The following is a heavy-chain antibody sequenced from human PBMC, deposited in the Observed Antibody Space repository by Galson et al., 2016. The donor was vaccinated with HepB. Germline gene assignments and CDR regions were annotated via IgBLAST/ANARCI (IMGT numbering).Heavy chain of an antibody. CDR3: ARDRPYSGSYLDAFDI. CDR2: ISSGSAYT. Sequence: SLRLSCAASGFTFRNYRMNWVRQAPGKGLEWVSSISSGSAYTYSADSVKGRFTISRDNVKNSLYLQMNSLRAEDTALYYCARDRPYSGSYLDAFDIWGQGTMVTVSP. V-gene: IGHV3-21*01. CDR1: GFTFRNYR. J-gene: IGHJ3*02. D-gene: IGHD1-26*01.